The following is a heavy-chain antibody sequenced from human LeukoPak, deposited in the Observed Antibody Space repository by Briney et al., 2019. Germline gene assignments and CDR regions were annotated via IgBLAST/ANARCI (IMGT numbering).Heavy chain of an antibody. Sequence: GGSLRLSCAASGFTFSSHSMNWVRQAPGKGLEWVSSISSSSSYIHYAGSVKGRFTISRDNAKNSLYLQMNSLRAEDTAVYYCAREVLIPIVVIITPDDAFDIWGQGTMVTVSS. J-gene: IGHJ3*02. CDR3: AREVLIPIVVIITPDDAFDI. V-gene: IGHV3-21*01. CDR1: GFTFSSHS. CDR2: ISSSSSYI. D-gene: IGHD3-22*01.